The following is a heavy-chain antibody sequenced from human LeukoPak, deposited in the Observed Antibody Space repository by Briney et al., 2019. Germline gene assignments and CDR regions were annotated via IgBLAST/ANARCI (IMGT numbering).Heavy chain of an antibody. CDR1: GGSISSGGYS. Sequence: PSETLSLTCAVSGGSISSGGYSWSWIRQPPGKGLEWIGYIYHSGSTYYNPSLKSRVTISVDRSKNQFSLKLSSVTAADTAVYYCARASRKYQLFSDPWGQGTLVTVSS. CDR2: IYHSGST. V-gene: IGHV4-30-2*01. CDR3: ARASRKYQLFSDP. J-gene: IGHJ5*02. D-gene: IGHD2-2*01.